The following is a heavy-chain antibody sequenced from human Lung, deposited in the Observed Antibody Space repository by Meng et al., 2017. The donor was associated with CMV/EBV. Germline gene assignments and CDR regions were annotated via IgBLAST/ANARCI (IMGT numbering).Heavy chain of an antibody. Sequence: GGSLRLSCAASGFTFSSYEMNWVRQAPGKGLEWVSYISSSGSTIHYADSVKGRFTISRDNAKESLYLQMNSLRAEGTAIYYCARDTGWDLHPYYFDYWGQGTLVXVSS. D-gene: IGHD3-16*01. CDR2: ISSSGSTI. V-gene: IGHV3-48*03. CDR1: GFTFSSYE. CDR3: ARDTGWDLHPYYFDY. J-gene: IGHJ4*02.